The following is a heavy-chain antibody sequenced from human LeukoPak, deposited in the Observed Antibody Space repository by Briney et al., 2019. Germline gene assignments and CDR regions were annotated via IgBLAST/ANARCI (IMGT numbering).Heavy chain of an antibody. CDR3: ANVAKGRYFFYYMDV. J-gene: IGHJ6*03. V-gene: IGHV1-18*01. CDR2: ISSYNRNT. CDR1: GYSLNTYG. Sequence: ASVKVSCKASGYSLNTYGVSWVRPAPGQGLQWIGWISSYNRNTNYAQKFQGRVTVTTDTSTDTTYMELRSLRSDDTAVYDCANVAKGRYFFYYMDVWGTGTTVTVSS.